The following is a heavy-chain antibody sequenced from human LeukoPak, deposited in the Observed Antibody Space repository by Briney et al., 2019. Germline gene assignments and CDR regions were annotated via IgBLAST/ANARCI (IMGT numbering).Heavy chain of an antibody. J-gene: IGHJ3*02. V-gene: IGHV1-46*04. CDR2: IKPSDGST. CDR1: GYTFSSYY. CDR3: ARTTVPGHFDI. D-gene: IGHD1-1*01. Sequence: ASVKVSCKASGYTFSSYYIHWVRQAPGQGLEWMGIIKPSDGSTSYGQKLQGRVTMTRDMSTSTVYMELRSLRSDDTAVYYCARTTVPGHFDIWGQGTMVTVSS.